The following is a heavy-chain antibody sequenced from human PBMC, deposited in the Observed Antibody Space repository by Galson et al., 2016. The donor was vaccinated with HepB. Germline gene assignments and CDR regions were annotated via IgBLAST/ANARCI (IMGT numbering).Heavy chain of an antibody. Sequence: SLRLSCATRGFKFSTYAMHWVRQAPGKGPEWMAVISYEGSNRYYADSVQGRFTISRDNSKNTVYLQMNTLRPEDTAVFYCARARASGGTFYLFDFWGQATLVTVSS. CDR2: ISYEGSNR. J-gene: IGHJ4*02. D-gene: IGHD2-15*01. V-gene: IGHV3-30*04. CDR1: GFKFSTYA. CDR3: ARARASGGTFYLFDF.